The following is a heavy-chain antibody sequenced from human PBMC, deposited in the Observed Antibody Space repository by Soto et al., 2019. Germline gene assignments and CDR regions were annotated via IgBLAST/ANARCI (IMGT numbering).Heavy chain of an antibody. V-gene: IGHV1-2*02. Sequence: ASVKVSCKASGYTFTGYYMHWVRQAPGQGLEWKGWINPNSGGTNYAQKVQGRVTMTRDTSISTAYMGLSRLRSDDTAVYYCAREVVPLAGDSSGHYNWFDPWGQGTLVTVSS. CDR2: INPNSGGT. J-gene: IGHJ5*02. D-gene: IGHD3-22*01. CDR1: GYTFTGYY. CDR3: AREVVPLAGDSSGHYNWFDP.